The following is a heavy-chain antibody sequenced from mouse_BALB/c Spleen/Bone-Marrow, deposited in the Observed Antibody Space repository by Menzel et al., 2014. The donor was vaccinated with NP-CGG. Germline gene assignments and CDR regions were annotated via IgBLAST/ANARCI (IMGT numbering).Heavy chain of an antibody. CDR2: IDPANGNT. V-gene: IGHV14-3*02. D-gene: IGHD2-3*01. CDR1: GFNIKDTY. Sequence: EVQLQQSGAELVKPGASVKLSCTASGFNIKDTYMHWVKQRPEQGLEWIGRIDPANGNTKYDPKFQGKATITADTSSNTAYLQLSSLTSEDTAVYYCARWLLPYGLDYWGQGTSVTVSS. J-gene: IGHJ4*01. CDR3: ARWLLPYGLDY.